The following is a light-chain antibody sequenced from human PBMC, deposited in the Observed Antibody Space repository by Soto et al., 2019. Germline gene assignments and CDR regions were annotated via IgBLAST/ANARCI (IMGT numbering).Light chain of an antibody. CDR3: QQYNNWPPT. V-gene: IGKV3-15*01. CDR1: QSVNSK. CDR2: GAS. Sequence: EIVMTQSPATRSVSPGERATPSCRASQSVNSKLAWYPQKPGRAPRLLIYGASPRETGIPAQFSCSGAGPECTRTISSLQPEDVAVYYCQQYNNWPPTFGQGTKVDIK. J-gene: IGKJ1*01.